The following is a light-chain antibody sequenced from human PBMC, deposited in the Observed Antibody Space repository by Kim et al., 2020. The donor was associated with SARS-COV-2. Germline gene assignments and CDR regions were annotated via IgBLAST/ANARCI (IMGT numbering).Light chain of an antibody. Sequence: ASVGKDITIPCRSSQSISNYLAWYQQKPGKAPNLLIYAASTLQRGVPSRFSGSGSGTDFTLTISSLQPEDFAAYYCQQLDNYPSSFGEGTKVDIK. CDR1: QSISNY. V-gene: IGKV1-9*01. CDR3: QQLDNYPSS. J-gene: IGKJ4*01. CDR2: AAS.